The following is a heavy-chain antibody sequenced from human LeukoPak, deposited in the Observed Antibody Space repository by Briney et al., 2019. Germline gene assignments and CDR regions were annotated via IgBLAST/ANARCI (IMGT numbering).Heavy chain of an antibody. CDR1: GFTFSSYA. CDR3: VRGHSSSSNYFDY. D-gene: IGHD6-6*01. V-gene: IGHV3-64D*09. CDR2: IYGNGGST. J-gene: IGHJ4*02. Sequence: GGTLRLSCSASGFTFSSYAMRWVRQAPGRGLEYVSGIYGNGGSTNYEDSVKGRFTISRDNSKNTLYLQMSSLRAEDTAVYYCVRGHSSSSNYFDYWGQGSLVTVFS.